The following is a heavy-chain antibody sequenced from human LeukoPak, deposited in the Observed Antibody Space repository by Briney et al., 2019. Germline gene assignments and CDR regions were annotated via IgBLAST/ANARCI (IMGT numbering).Heavy chain of an antibody. J-gene: IGHJ4*02. CDR1: GFTFTNYD. CDR2: IGTAGDT. V-gene: IGHV3-13*01. CDR3: ASSPAYSSSWYAIDN. D-gene: IGHD6-13*01. Sequence: PGGSLRLSCAASGFTFTNYDMHWVRQAAGKGLEWVSAIGTAGDTYYPGSVKGRFTISRENAKNSLYLQMNSLSAGDTAVYYCASSPAYSSSWYAIDNWGQGTLVTASS.